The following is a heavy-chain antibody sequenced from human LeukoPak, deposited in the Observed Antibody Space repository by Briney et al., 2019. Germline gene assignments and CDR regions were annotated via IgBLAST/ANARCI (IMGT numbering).Heavy chain of an antibody. CDR1: GFTFSSYG. J-gene: IGHJ4*02. D-gene: IGHD6-19*01. V-gene: IGHV3-23*01. Sequence: GGSLRLSCAASGFTFSSYGMSWVRQAPGKGLEWVSAISGSGGSTYYADSVKGRFTISRDNSKNTLYLQMNSLRAEDTAVYYCAKSVSSGWYSTPYYFDYWGQGTLVTVSS. CDR2: ISGSGGST. CDR3: AKSVSSGWYSTPYYFDY.